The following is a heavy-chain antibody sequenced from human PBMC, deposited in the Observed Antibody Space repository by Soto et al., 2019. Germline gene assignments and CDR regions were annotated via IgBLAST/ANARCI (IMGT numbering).Heavy chain of an antibody. J-gene: IGHJ4*02. Sequence: SETLSLTCAVSGGSISSSNWWSWVRQPPGKGLEWIGEIYHSGSTNYNPSLKSRVTISVDKSKNQFSLKLSSVTAADTAVYYCARDEGYCSSTSSRTFDDWGQGPLVTVSS. V-gene: IGHV4-4*02. D-gene: IGHD2-2*01. CDR2: IYHSGST. CDR3: ARDEGYCSSTSSRTFDD. CDR1: GGSISSSNW.